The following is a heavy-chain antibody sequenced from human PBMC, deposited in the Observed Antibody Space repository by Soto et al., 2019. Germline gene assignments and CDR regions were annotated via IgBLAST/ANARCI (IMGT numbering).Heavy chain of an antibody. D-gene: IGHD3-16*02. V-gene: IGHV3-23*01. CDR3: AKGGGLDYIWGSYLGYFDY. J-gene: IGHJ4*02. CDR1: GFTFSSYA. CDR2: ISGSGGST. Sequence: GGSLRLSCAASGFTFSSYAMSWVRQAPGKGLEWVSAISGSGGSTYYADSVKGRFTISRDNSKNTLYLQMNSLRAEDTAVYYCAKGGGLDYIWGSYLGYFDYWGQGTLVTVSS.